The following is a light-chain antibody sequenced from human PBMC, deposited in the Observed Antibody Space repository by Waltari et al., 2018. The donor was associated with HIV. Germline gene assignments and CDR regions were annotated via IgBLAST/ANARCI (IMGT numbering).Light chain of an antibody. J-gene: IGLJ3*02. CDR1: RSNIGSTT. CDR2: NDN. V-gene: IGLV1-44*01. CDR3: SSWDDRLNGQGV. Sequence: QSVLTQPPSAYGPPGKRVTLSRSGTRSNIGSTTANWSQLLPGTAPKLLIYNDNERPSGVPGRFSGSRSGASASLAISGLQPEDEADYYCSSWDDRLNGQGVFGGGTKLTVL.